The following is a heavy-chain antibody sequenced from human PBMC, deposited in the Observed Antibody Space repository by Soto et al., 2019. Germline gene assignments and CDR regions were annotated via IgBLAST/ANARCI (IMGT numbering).Heavy chain of an antibody. CDR3: AKLTGGSSWHPLDS. CDR2: ISSGSGSI. CDR1: GFSFDSFS. D-gene: IGHD6-13*01. V-gene: IGHV3-48*04. Sequence: EVQLVESGGGLVQPGGSLRLSCAASGFSFDSFSMDWVRQAPGKGLEWVSYISSGSGSIYYADSVKGRFTFSRDNVKNSLSLQMNSLRAEDTAVYYCAKLTGGSSWHPLDSWGQGTLVTVSS. J-gene: IGHJ4*02.